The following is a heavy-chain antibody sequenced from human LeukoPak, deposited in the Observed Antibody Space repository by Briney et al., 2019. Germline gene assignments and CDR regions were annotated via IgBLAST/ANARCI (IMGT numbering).Heavy chain of an antibody. Sequence: GASVKVFCKASGYTFTSYDITWVRQATGQGLEWMGWMNPNSGNTAYAQKFQGRVIITRNTSISTAYMELNSLRSEDTAVYYCARDIAGATLGGWFDPWGQGTLVTVSS. CDR3: ARDIAGATLGGWFDP. CDR2: MNPNSGNT. CDR1: GYTFTSYD. V-gene: IGHV1-8*03. D-gene: IGHD3-16*01. J-gene: IGHJ5*02.